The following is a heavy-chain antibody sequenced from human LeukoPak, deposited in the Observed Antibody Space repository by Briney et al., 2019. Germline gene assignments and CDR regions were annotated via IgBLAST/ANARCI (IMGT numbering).Heavy chain of an antibody. Sequence: PGGSLRLSCAASGFSFSVYWMHWVRQAPGKGLEWVAFIRYDGSNKYYADSVKGRFTISRDNAKNSLYLEMNSLRAEDMALYYCAKDISAGLTGTPFDCWGQGTLVTVSS. CDR1: GFSFSVYW. J-gene: IGHJ4*02. D-gene: IGHD3-9*01. CDR3: AKDISAGLTGTPFDC. V-gene: IGHV3-30*02. CDR2: IRYDGSNK.